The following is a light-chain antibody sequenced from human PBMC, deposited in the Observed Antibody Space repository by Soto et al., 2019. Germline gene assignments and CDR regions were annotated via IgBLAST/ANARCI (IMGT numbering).Light chain of an antibody. CDR2: DVS. CDR3: SSYTSSSTAPKV. Sequence: QSALTQPASVSGSPGQSITISCTGTSSDVGGYNYVSWYQQHPGKAPKLMVYDVSNRPSGVSNRFSGSKSGNTASLTISGLQAEDEADYYCSSYTSSSTAPKVFGTGTKVTVL. J-gene: IGLJ1*01. CDR1: SSDVGGYNY. V-gene: IGLV2-14*01.